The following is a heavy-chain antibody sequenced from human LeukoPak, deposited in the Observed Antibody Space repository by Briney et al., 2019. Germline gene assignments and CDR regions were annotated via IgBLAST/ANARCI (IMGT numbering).Heavy chain of an antibody. CDR3: ARPRSGSGSPRGDAFDI. Sequence: SETLXLTCAVSGGSISSSNWWSWVRQPPGKGLEWIGEIYHSGSTNYNPSLKSRVTISVDKSKNQFSLKLSSVTAADTAVYYCARPRSGSGSPRGDAFDIWGQGTMVTVSS. D-gene: IGHD3-10*01. CDR1: GGSISSSNW. CDR2: IYHSGST. V-gene: IGHV4-4*02. J-gene: IGHJ3*02.